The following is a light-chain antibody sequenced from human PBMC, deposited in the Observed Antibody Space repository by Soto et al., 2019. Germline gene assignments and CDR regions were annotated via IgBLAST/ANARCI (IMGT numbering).Light chain of an antibody. Sequence: EFVLTQSPGTLSSSPGERATLSCRASQTVGVRLAWYQHKPGQAPRLLIYGASNRATGIPDRFSGSGSGTDFTLTISRLEPEDFAVYYCQQYGSSGTFGQGTKVDIK. J-gene: IGKJ1*01. V-gene: IGKV3-20*01. CDR1: QTVGVR. CDR3: QQYGSSGT. CDR2: GAS.